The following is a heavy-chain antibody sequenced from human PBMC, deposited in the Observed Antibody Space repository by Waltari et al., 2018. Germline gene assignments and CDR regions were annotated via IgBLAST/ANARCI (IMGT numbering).Heavy chain of an antibody. V-gene: IGHV2-5*01. J-gene: IGHJ2*01. CDR2: IYWNDDK. CDR1: GFSLSTSGVG. CDR3: AHSYSQIVATIPYWYFDL. D-gene: IGHD5-12*01. Sequence: QITLKESGPTLVKPTQTLTLTCTFSGFSLSTSGVGVDWIRQPPGKALDWLALIYWNDDKRYSPSLKVRLTITKDTSKNQVVLTMTTMDPVDTATYYGAHSYSQIVATIPYWYFDLWGRGTLVTVSS.